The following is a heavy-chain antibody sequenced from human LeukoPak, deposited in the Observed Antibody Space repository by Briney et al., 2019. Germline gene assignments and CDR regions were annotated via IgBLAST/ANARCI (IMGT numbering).Heavy chain of an antibody. CDR2: INTSGST. CDR3: ARSRSGYLTDY. J-gene: IGHJ4*02. D-gene: IGHD1-26*01. V-gene: IGHV4-4*07. CDR1: GGSISSYY. Sequence: PSETLSLTCTVSGGSISSYYWSWIRQPAGKGLEWIGRINTSGSTNYNPSLKSRVTMSVDTSKNQISLKLSSGTAADTAVYYCARSRSGYLTDYWGQGTLVTVSS.